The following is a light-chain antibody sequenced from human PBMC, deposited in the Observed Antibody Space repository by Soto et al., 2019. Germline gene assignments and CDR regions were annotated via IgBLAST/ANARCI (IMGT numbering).Light chain of an antibody. CDR2: AAS. CDR3: QESYDTRWT. V-gene: IGKV1-39*01. Sequence: DIQMTQSPSSLSVSVGDRVTITCRASQSIIRYLNWYQQKAGKAPKLLIYAASSLKSGVPSRFSGSGSGTDFTLTISTLQPEDVAIYYCQESYDTRWTFGQGTKVEL. CDR1: QSIIRY. J-gene: IGKJ1*01.